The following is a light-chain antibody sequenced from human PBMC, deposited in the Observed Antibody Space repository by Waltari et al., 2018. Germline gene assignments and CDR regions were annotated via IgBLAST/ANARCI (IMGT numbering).Light chain of an antibody. Sequence: EIVMTQSPATLSVSPGERATLPCRASQSVSSNLAWYQQKPGQAPRLLIYGASIRATGIPARFSGSGSGTEFTLTISSLQAEDVAVYYCQQFYSTPYTFGQGTKLEIK. J-gene: IGKJ2*01. V-gene: IGKV3D-15*01. CDR3: QQFYSTPYT. CDR1: QSVSSN. CDR2: GAS.